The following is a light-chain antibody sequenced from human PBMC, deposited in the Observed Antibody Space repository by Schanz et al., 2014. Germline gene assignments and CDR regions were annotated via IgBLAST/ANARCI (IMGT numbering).Light chain of an antibody. Sequence: DIVMTQSPLSLPVPPGEPASISCRSSQSLLHSNGYNYLDWYLQKPGQSPQLLIYLGSNRASGVPDRFSGSGSGTDFTLKISRVEAEDVGVYYCMQALQTPRTFGQGTKLEIK. J-gene: IGKJ2*02. CDR1: QSLLHSNGYNY. V-gene: IGKV2-28*01. CDR3: MQALQTPRT. CDR2: LGS.